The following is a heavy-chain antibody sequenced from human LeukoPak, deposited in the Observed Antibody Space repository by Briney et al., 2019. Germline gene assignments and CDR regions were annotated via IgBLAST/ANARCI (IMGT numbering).Heavy chain of an antibody. CDR2: IIPIFGTA. CDR1: GGTFSSYA. V-gene: IGHV1-69*01. CDR3: ARKYYYDSSGLD. J-gene: IGHJ4*02. Sequence: SSVKVSCKASGGTFSSYAISWVRQAPGQGLEWMGGIIPIFGTANCVQKFQGRVTITADESTSTAYMELSSLRSEDTAVYYCARKYYYDSSGLDWGQGTLVTVSS. D-gene: IGHD3-22*01.